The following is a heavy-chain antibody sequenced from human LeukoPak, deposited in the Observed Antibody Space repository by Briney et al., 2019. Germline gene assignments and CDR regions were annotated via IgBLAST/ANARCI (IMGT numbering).Heavy chain of an antibody. J-gene: IGHJ4*02. CDR3: TRMTTGPDY. V-gene: IGHV4-34*01. D-gene: IGHD4-17*01. CDR2: INHSGYT. CDR1: GVSFNDYY. Sequence: SETLSLTCAVSGVSFNDYYMSWVRQTPGKGLEWIGEINHSGYTNDSPSLKSRVTLSIDTSRKQFSLNVRSVTVADTGIYYCTRMTTGPDYWGQGTLVTVSS.